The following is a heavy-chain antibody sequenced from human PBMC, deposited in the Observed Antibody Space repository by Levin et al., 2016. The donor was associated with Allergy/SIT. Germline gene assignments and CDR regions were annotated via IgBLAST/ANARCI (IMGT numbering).Heavy chain of an antibody. J-gene: IGHJ4*02. Sequence: SETLSLTCTVSGGSVSRGDYYWNWIRQSPGKGLEWIGYIYYSGSTNYNPSLKSRVTISADTSKNQFSLKMTSVTAADTAVYYCARQGAALDYWGQGTLLTVSS. CDR1: GGSVSRGDYY. V-gene: IGHV4-61*08. CDR3: ARQGAALDY. D-gene: IGHD1-26*01. CDR2: IYYSGST.